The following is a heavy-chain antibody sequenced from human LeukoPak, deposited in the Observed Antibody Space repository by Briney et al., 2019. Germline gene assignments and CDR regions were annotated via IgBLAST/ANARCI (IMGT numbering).Heavy chain of an antibody. CDR1: GYTFTSYG. Sequence: ASVKVSCKASGYTFTSYGISWVRQAPGQGLEWMGWINPNGGGTSCTQKFQGRVTMTRDTSISTAYMELSRLGSDDTAVYYCARRYSPTGPFDYWGQGTLVTVSS. D-gene: IGHD1-14*01. J-gene: IGHJ4*02. CDR2: INPNGGGT. V-gene: IGHV1-2*02. CDR3: ARRYSPTGPFDY.